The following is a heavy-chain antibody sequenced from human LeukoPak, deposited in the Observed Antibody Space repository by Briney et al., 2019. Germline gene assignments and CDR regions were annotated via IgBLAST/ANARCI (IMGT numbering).Heavy chain of an antibody. J-gene: IGHJ4*02. CDR1: GFTFSAYW. V-gene: IGHV3-74*01. D-gene: IGHD3-9*01. Sequence: PGGSLRLSCAASGFTFSAYWMHWVRQAPGKGLVFNSDGSSTSYADSVKGRFTISRDNAKNTLYLQMNSLRAEDTAVYYCARALFGWFFDYWGQGTLVTASS. CDR2: NSDGSST. CDR3: ARALFGWFFDY.